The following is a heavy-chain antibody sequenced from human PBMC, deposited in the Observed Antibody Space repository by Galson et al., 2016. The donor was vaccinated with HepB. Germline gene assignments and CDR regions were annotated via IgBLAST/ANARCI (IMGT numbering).Heavy chain of an antibody. CDR1: GGSISSGGYY. D-gene: IGHD3-10*01. Sequence: TLSLTCTVSGGSISSGGYYWSWIRQLPGKGLEWIGYIYSSGSTYYNPSLKSRVTISVDTSKNQFSLNLSSVTAADTAVYYCARVYYPNWLDPWGQGTLVTVSS. CDR2: IYSSGST. CDR3: ARVYYPNWLDP. J-gene: IGHJ5*02. V-gene: IGHV4-31*03.